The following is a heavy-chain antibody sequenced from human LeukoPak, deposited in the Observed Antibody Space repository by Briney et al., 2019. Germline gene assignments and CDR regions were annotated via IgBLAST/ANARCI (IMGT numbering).Heavy chain of an antibody. CDR1: GYTFTSYG. J-gene: IGHJ4*02. CDR2: ISAYNGNT. D-gene: IGHD3-22*01. Sequence: ASVKVSCKASGYTFTSYGISWVRQAPGQGLEWMGWISAYNGNTNYAQKLQGRVTMTRDKSTSTAYMELRSLRSDDTAVYYCARESDYYDSSGHYDYWGQGTLVTVSS. CDR3: ARESDYYDSSGHYDY. V-gene: IGHV1-18*01.